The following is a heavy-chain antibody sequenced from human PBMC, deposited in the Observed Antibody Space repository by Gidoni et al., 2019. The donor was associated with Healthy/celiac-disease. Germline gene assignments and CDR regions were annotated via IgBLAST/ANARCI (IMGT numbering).Heavy chain of an antibody. J-gene: IGHJ6*03. V-gene: IGHV3-9*01. Sequence: EVQLVESGGGLVQPGRSWRLACAASGFTCYDYAMHWVRQAPGKGLEWVSGISWNSGSIGDADSVKGRFTISRDNAKNSLYLQMNSLRAEDTALYYCAKDITNYNYYYYMDVWGKGTTVTVSS. CDR3: AKDITNYNYYYYMDV. D-gene: IGHD1-7*01. CDR1: GFTCYDYA. CDR2: ISWNSGSI.